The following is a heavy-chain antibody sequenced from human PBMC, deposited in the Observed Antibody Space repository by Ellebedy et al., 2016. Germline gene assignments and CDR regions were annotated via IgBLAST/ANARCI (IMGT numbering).Heavy chain of an antibody. CDR1: GYNFTAYW. D-gene: IGHD3-22*01. Sequence: GESLKISCQASGYNFTAYWIAWVRQMPGKGLEWMGIIYPGDSDTRYSPSFQGQVTISADKSISTAYLQWSSLKASDTAMYYCARRKYYYDSSGYFLGWFDPWGQGTLVTVSS. CDR3: ARRKYYYDSSGYFLGWFDP. J-gene: IGHJ5*02. CDR2: IYPGDSDT. V-gene: IGHV5-51*01.